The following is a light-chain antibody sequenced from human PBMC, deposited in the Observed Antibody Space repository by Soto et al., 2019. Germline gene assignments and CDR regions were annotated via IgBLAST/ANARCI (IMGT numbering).Light chain of an antibody. CDR3: QSYDNSLSGSWV. J-gene: IGLJ3*02. Sequence: QSALTQPASVSGSPGQSITISCTGTSSDVGGYNYVSWYQQHPGKAPKLMIYEVSNRPSGVSNRFSGSKSGTSASLAINGLQAEDEAHYYCQSYDNSLSGSWVFGGGTKVTVL. CDR1: SSDVGGYNY. V-gene: IGLV2-14*01. CDR2: EVS.